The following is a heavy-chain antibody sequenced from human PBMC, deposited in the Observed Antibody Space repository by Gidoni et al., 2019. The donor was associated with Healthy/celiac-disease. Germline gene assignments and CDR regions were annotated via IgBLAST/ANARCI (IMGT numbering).Heavy chain of an antibody. CDR1: GYTFTSYG. J-gene: IGHJ4*02. D-gene: IGHD1-26*01. V-gene: IGHV1-18*01. Sequence: QVQLVQSGAEVKKPGASVKVSCKASGYTFTSYGISWVRQAPGQGLEWMGWISAYNGNTNYAQKLQGRVTMTTDTSTSTAYMELRSLRSDDTAVYYCAREIPHNSGSYSHEEGSLDYWGQGTLVTVSS. CDR2: ISAYNGNT. CDR3: AREIPHNSGSYSHEEGSLDY.